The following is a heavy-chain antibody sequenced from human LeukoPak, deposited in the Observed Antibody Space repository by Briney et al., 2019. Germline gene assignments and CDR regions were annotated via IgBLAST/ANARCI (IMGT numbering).Heavy chain of an antibody. Sequence: SETLSLTCTVSGGSISSYYWSWIRQPAGKGLEWIGRIYTSGSTNYNPSLKSRATISVDKSKNQFSLKLSSVTAADTAVYYCARDGTQGDCSSTSCYGYYYYMDVWGKGTTVTVSS. CDR2: IYTSGST. J-gene: IGHJ6*03. D-gene: IGHD2-2*01. V-gene: IGHV4-4*07. CDR3: ARDGTQGDCSSTSCYGYYYYMDV. CDR1: GGSISSYY.